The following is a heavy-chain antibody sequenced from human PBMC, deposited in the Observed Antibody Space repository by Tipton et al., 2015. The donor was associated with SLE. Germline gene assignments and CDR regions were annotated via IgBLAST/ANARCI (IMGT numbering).Heavy chain of an antibody. CDR2: IYYSGST. V-gene: IGHV4-61*08. Sequence: TLSLTCTVSGGSISSGGYYWSWIRQHPGKGLEWIGYIYYSGSTNYNPSLKSRFTISRDNAKNSLYLQMNSLRAEDTAVYYCARAEDGHAFDIWGQGTMVTVSS. J-gene: IGHJ3*02. CDR3: ARAEDGHAFDI. D-gene: IGHD2-15*01. CDR1: GGSISSGGYY.